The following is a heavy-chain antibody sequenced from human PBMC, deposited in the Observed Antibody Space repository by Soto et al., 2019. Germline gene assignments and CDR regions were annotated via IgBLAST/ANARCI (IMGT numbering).Heavy chain of an antibody. CDR2: ISSSSSTI. CDR3: ARGPGTGHLFAY. D-gene: IGHD2-8*02. Sequence: GGSLRLSCATSGITFRSYPMNCVRHGPGRGLEWVSYISSSSSTIYYADSVRGRFTISRDNAKNSLYLQMDSLTDEDTAVYYCARGPGTGHLFAYWGQGTLVPVSS. J-gene: IGHJ4*02. V-gene: IGHV3-48*02. CDR1: GITFRSYP.